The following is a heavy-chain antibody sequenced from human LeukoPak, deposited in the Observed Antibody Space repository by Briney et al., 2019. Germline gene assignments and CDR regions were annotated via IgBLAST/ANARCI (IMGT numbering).Heavy chain of an antibody. V-gene: IGHV4-30-2*01. CDR3: ARELWFANAPGSWLDP. Sequence: PSETLSLTCVVSGDSISSGAYSWSWIRQPPGKGLEWTGYIFHTGSTFYNPSLKSRLTISVDNSKNQFSLRLSSVTAADTAVYYCARELWFANAPGSWLDPRGQGTLVTVSS. J-gene: IGHJ5*02. CDR1: GDSISSGAYS. D-gene: IGHD3-10*01. CDR2: IFHTGST.